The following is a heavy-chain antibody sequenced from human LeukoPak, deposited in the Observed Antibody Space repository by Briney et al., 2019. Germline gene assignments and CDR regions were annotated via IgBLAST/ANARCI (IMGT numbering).Heavy chain of an antibody. CDR2: IYYSGST. Sequence: SETLSLTCTVSGGSVSSGSYYWSWIRQPPGKGLEWIGYIYYSGSTNYNPSLKSRVTISVDTSKNQFSLKLSSVTAADTAVYYCARDLRGWYENWFDPWGQGTLVTVSS. D-gene: IGHD6-19*01. CDR3: ARDLRGWYENWFDP. J-gene: IGHJ5*02. V-gene: IGHV4-61*01. CDR1: GGSVSSGSYY.